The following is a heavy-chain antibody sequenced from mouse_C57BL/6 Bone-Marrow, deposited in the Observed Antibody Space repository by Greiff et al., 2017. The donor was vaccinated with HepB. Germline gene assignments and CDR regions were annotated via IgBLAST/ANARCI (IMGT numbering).Heavy chain of an antibody. CDR3: ARRPGGAMDY. Sequence: EVKLMESGGGLVQPGGSLKLSFAASGFTFSDYYMYWVRQTPEKRLEWVAYISNGGGSTYYPDTVKGRFTISRDNAKNTLYLQMSRLKSEDTAMYYCARRPGGAMDYWGQGTSVTVSS. CDR1: GFTFSDYY. J-gene: IGHJ4*01. CDR2: ISNGGGST. V-gene: IGHV5-12*01.